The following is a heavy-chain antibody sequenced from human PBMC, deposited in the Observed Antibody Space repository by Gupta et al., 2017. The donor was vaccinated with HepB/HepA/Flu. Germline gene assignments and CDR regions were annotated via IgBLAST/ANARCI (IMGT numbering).Heavy chain of an antibody. CDR3: AHRRRNFGTDY. V-gene: IGHV2-5*02. Sequence: QITLKVSGPTLVKPTQTLTLTCTFSGFSLSASALGVGWIRQPPGRALECLAFIYGDDDKSYSPSLRNRLTIAKDTSTNQVVLTMTNMDPVDTATYYCAHRRRNFGTDYWGQGTLVTVSS. CDR1: GFSLSASALG. D-gene: IGHD1-14*01. CDR2: IYGDDDK. J-gene: IGHJ4*02.